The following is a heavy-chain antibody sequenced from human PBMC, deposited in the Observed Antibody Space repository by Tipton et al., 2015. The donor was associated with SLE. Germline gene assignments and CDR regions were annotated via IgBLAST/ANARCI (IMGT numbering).Heavy chain of an antibody. CDR2: INYSGTT. CDR1: GDSINNNNYY. CDR3: ARAIGANYFHV. J-gene: IGHJ4*02. Sequence: LSLTCTISGDSINNNNYYWGWIRQPPGKGLEWIGNINYSGTTYYSPSLKTRVTVSVDTSKIQFSLRLTSVTAADTAIYYCARAIGANYFHVWGQGMLVTVSA. D-gene: IGHD3-16*01. V-gene: IGHV4-39*07.